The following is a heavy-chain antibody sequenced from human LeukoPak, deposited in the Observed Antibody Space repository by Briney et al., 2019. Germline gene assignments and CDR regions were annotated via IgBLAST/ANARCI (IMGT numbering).Heavy chain of an antibody. Sequence: SETLSLTCTVSGYSLSSGHYWGWIRQPPGKGLEWIGSIYHSGVTYNNPSLRSRVIISVDTPKNHFSLKLSSVTAADTAVYFCARGYSSSWYYFDIWGQGTMVTVSS. J-gene: IGHJ3*02. CDR1: GYSLSSGHY. D-gene: IGHD6-13*01. CDR3: ARGYSSSWYYFDI. V-gene: IGHV4-38-2*02. CDR2: IYHSGVT.